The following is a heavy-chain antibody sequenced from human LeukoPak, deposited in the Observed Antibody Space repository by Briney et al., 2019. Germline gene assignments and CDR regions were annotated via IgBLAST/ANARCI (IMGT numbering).Heavy chain of an antibody. D-gene: IGHD3-22*01. J-gene: IGHJ4*02. V-gene: IGHV1-8*01. Sequence: ASVKVCFKASVYTFTIYDIYWVRQATGQGLEWMGWMNPNSGNTGYAQKFQGRVTMTRNTSISTAYMELSSLRCEDTAVYYCARGRRGRDYDSSGYYYLVDYWGQGTLVTVSS. CDR3: ARGRRGRDYDSSGYYYLVDY. CDR1: VYTFTIYD. CDR2: MNPNSGNT.